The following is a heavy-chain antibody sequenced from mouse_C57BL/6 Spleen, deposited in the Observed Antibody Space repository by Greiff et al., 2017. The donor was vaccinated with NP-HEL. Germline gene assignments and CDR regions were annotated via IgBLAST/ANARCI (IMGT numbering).Heavy chain of an antibody. CDR3: ARGDYYGSSPFAY. CDR1: GYTFTSYD. D-gene: IGHD1-1*01. Sequence: VQLQQSGPELVKPGASVKLSCKASGYTFTSYDINWVKQRPGQGLEWIGWIYPRDGSTKYTEKFKGKATLTVDTSSSTAYMGLHSLTSEDSAVYFCARGDYYGSSPFAYWGQGTLVTVSA. V-gene: IGHV1-85*01. CDR2: IYPRDGST. J-gene: IGHJ3*01.